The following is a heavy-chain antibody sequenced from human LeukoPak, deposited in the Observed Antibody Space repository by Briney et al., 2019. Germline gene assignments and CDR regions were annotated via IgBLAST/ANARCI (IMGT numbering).Heavy chain of an antibody. Sequence: GASVKVSCKASGYTFTSYYMHWVRQAPGQGLEWMGIINPSGGSTSYAQKFQGRVTMTMDTSTSTVYMELSSLRSEDTAVYYCARAIFGIAAAGRAYYFDYWGQGTLVTVSS. J-gene: IGHJ4*02. V-gene: IGHV1-46*01. CDR1: GYTFTSYY. CDR2: INPSGGST. CDR3: ARAIFGIAAAGRAYYFDY. D-gene: IGHD6-13*01.